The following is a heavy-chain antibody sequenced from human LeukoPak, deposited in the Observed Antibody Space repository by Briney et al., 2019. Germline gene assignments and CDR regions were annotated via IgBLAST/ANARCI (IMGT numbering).Heavy chain of an antibody. CDR2: IYYSGST. CDR3: ARSHWGPYGSRIANWFDP. J-gene: IGHJ5*02. Sequence: SETLSLTCTVSGGSINSGDYYWVWIRQPPGKGLEWIGSIYYSGSTSYNPSLKSRVTMTVDTSKSQFSLKLSSVTAADTDMYYCARSHWGPYGSRIANWFDPWGQGTLVTVSS. D-gene: IGHD6-13*01. CDR1: GGSINSGDYY. V-gene: IGHV4-39*07.